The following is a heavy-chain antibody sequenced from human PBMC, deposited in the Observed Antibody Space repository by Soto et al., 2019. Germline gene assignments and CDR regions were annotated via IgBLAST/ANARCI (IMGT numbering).Heavy chain of an antibody. D-gene: IGHD3-10*01. V-gene: IGHV4-31*03. Sequence: SETLSLTCTVSGGSISSGGYYWSWIRQHPGKGLEWIGYIYYSGSTYYNPSLKSRVTISVDTSKNQFSLKLSSVTAADTAVYYCARATAGLWFGELLPSWFDPWGQGTLVTVSS. J-gene: IGHJ5*02. CDR3: ARATAGLWFGELLPSWFDP. CDR1: GGSISSGGYY. CDR2: IYYSGST.